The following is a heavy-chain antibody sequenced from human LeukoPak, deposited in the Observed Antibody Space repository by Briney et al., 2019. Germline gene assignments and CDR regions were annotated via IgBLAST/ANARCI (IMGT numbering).Heavy chain of an antibody. CDR2: ISYDGSNK. Sequence: QPGGSLRLSCAASVFTFSSYGMHWVRQAPGKGLEWVAVISYDGSNKYYADSVKGRFTISRDNSKNTLYLQMNSLRAEDTAVYYCAKDGDIVVVPAAEYYFDYWGQGTLVTVSS. D-gene: IGHD2-2*01. J-gene: IGHJ4*02. CDR3: AKDGDIVVVPAAEYYFDY. V-gene: IGHV3-30*18. CDR1: VFTFSSYG.